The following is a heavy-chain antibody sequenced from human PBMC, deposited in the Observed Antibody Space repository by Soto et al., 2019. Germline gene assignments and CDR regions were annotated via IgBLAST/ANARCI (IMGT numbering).Heavy chain of an antibody. CDR2: IKFRSDTI. J-gene: IGHJ4*02. CDR1: GFTFDDYA. D-gene: IGHD3-9*01. CDR3: ATDRLRSFDWVIDS. Sequence: EVQLVESGGALVQPGRSLRLSCAASGFTFDDYAMHWVRQAPGKGLEWVSGIKFRSDTIYYADSVKGRFTISRDNAKNSLYRQMNSLSPEDTALYSCATDRLRSFDWVIDSWGQGTQVTVSS. V-gene: IGHV3-9*01.